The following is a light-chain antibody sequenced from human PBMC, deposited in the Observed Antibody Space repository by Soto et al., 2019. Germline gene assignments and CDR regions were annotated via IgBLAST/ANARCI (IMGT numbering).Light chain of an antibody. CDR2: GAS. CDR3: QQYGSSRT. J-gene: IGKJ1*01. V-gene: IGKV3-20*01. Sequence: EIVLTQSPGTLSLSPGERATLSCRASLSVSSSFLAWYQQKPGQAPRLLIYGASSRATGIPDRFSGSGSGTDSTLTISRLEPEDFAVYYCQQYGSSRTFGQGTKVEIK. CDR1: LSVSSSF.